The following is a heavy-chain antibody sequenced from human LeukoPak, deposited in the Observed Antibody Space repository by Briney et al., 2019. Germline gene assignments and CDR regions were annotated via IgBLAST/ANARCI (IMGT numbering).Heavy chain of an antibody. CDR2: IKQDGSEK. J-gene: IGHJ3*02. CDR3: ARVLTWNDGSVDAFDI. Sequence: GGSLRLSCAASGFTFSSYWMSWVRQVPGKGLEWVANIKQDGSEKYYVDSVKGRFTISRDNAKNSLYLQMNSLRAEDTAVYYCARVLTWNDGSVDAFDIWGQGTMVTVSS. V-gene: IGHV3-7*01. D-gene: IGHD1-1*01. CDR1: GFTFSSYW.